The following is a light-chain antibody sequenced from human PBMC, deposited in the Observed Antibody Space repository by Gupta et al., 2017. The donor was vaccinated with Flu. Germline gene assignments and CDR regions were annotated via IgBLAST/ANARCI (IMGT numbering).Light chain of an antibody. J-gene: IGKJ1*01. CDR2: AAS. CDR3: QQNGRDPVT. Sequence: ELVLTPSPGTLSVSPGERATLSCRASPRISSSSLAWFQQRPGQAPRLLIYAASSRATGIPDRFSGGVSGTDFTLTISRLEPEDSAVYYCQQNGRDPVTFGQGTRVEIK. CDR1: PRISSSS. V-gene: IGKV3-20*01.